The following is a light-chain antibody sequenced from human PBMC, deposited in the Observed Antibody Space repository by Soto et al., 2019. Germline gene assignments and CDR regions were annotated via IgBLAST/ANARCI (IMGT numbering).Light chain of an antibody. CDR1: QSINTW. Sequence: IPMTKPPSTLTAAKVVRVTITRRASQSINTWLAWYQQKPGEADKLLIYDASALPRGVPSRFSGSGSGTEFTLTISSLQPDECATYYCQNYNSYLEAFGNGAKVAIK. CDR3: QNYNSYLEA. CDR2: DAS. V-gene: IGKV1-5*01. J-gene: IGKJ1*01.